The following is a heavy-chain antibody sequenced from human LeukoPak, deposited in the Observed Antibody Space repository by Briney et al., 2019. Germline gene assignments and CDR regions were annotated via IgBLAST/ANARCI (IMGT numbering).Heavy chain of an antibody. CDR3: ARPRCSSTDCHPPEWFDP. V-gene: IGHV1-8*01. J-gene: IGHJ5*02. Sequence: ASVKVSCKTSGYTFTNYDINWVRQATGQGLKWMGWMNPNSGNTGYAQKFQGRVTMTRNTSISTAYMELSSLRSEDTAVYYCARPRCSSTDCHPPEWFDPWGQGTLVTVSS. CDR2: MNPNSGNT. D-gene: IGHD2-2*01. CDR1: GYTFTNYD.